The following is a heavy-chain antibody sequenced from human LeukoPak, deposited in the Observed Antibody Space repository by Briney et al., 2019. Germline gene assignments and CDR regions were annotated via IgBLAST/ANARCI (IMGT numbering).Heavy chain of an antibody. V-gene: IGHV3-7*01. J-gene: IGHJ4*02. CDR3: ARHPGNFANFDT. CDR2: VNQHGSDK. Sequence: GGSLRLSCAASGFTFDNDRMAWLRQGPGKGLEWVANVNQHGSDKHYVDSVKGRFTVSSDNAKNLLFLQINSLRAEDTAVYYCARHPGNFANFDTWGQGTLVTVSS. CDR1: GFTFDNDR.